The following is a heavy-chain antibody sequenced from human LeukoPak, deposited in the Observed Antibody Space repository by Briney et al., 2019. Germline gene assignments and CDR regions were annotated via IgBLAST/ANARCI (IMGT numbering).Heavy chain of an antibody. V-gene: IGHV1-2*02. J-gene: IGHJ4*02. Sequence: RASVKVSCKASGYTFTGYYMHWVRQAPGQGLEWMGWINPNSGGTNYARKFQGRVTMTRDTSISTAYMELSRLRSDDTAVYYCARDGPPYYYGSGSSPYWGQGTLVTVSS. D-gene: IGHD3-10*01. CDR2: INPNSGGT. CDR1: GYTFTGYY. CDR3: ARDGPPYYYGSGSSPY.